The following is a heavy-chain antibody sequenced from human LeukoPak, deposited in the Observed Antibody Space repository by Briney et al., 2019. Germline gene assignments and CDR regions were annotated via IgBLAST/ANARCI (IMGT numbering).Heavy chain of an antibody. Sequence: PSETLSLTCAVYGGSFSGYYWSWIRQPPGKGLEWIGEINHSGSTNYNPSLESRVTISVDTSKNQFSLKLSSVTAADTAVYYCAGVRGGNDYWGQGTLVTVSS. CDR1: GGSFSGYY. V-gene: IGHV4-34*01. CDR3: AGVRGGNDY. D-gene: IGHD3-10*01. CDR2: INHSGST. J-gene: IGHJ4*02.